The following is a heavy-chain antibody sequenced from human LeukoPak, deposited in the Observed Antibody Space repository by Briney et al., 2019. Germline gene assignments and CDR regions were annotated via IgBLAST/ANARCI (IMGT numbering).Heavy chain of an antibody. Sequence: PSQTLSLTCTLSGDSITRSDYYWSWIRQPPGKGLEWIGEINHSGSTNYNPSLKSRVTISVDTSKNQFSLKLSSVTAADTAVYYCASRYCSSTSCPYYFDYWGQGTLVTVSS. CDR3: ASRYCSSTSCPYYFDY. D-gene: IGHD2-2*01. J-gene: IGHJ4*02. CDR1: GDSITRSDYY. V-gene: IGHV4-34*01. CDR2: INHSGST.